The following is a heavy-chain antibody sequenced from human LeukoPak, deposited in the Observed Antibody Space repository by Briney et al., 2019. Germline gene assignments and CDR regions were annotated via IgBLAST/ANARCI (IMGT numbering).Heavy chain of an antibody. D-gene: IGHD3-3*01. CDR2: ISGSGGST. Sequence: GGSLRLSCAASGFTFNNARMSWVRQAPGKGLEWVSAISGSGGSTYYADSVKGRFTISRDNSKNTLYLQMNSLRAEDTAVYYCAKVVNDFWSGYYPFWFDPWGQGTLVTVSS. CDR3: AKVVNDFWSGYYPFWFDP. CDR1: GFTFNNAR. J-gene: IGHJ5*02. V-gene: IGHV3-23*01.